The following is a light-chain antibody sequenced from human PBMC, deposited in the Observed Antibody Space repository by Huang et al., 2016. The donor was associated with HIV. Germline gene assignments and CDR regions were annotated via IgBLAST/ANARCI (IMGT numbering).Light chain of an antibody. CDR3: QQYNYWPIT. CDR2: GAS. CDR1: QSLGTN. Sequence: EVVMTQSPATLSVSPGERATLSCRASQSLGTNLAWYQQRPGQAPSLLIYGASTRAPGLPPKFSGSGSGIEFILTISSLQSEDFAIYYCQQYNYWPITFGQGTRLEIK. J-gene: IGKJ5*01. V-gene: IGKV3-15*01.